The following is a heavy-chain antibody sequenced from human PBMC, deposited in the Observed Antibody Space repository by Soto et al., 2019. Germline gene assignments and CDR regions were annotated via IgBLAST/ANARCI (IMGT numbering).Heavy chain of an antibody. V-gene: IGHV4-34*01. CDR3: ARGSTPGIAAAGFRYYYYGMDV. J-gene: IGHJ6*02. D-gene: IGHD6-13*01. CDR2: INHSGST. CDR1: GGSFSGYY. Sequence: NPSETLSLTCAVYGGSFSGYYWSWIRQPPGKGLEWNGEINHSGSTNYNPSLKSRVTISVDTSKNQFSLKLSSVTAADTAVYYCARGSTPGIAAAGFRYYYYGMDVWGQGTTVTVSS.